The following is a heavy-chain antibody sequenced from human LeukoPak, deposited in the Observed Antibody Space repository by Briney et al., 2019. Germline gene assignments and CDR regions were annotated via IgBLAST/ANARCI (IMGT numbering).Heavy chain of an antibody. Sequence: SETLSLTCAVSGGSISTSDWWSWVRQPPGKGLEWIGEIYHSGSTNYNPSLKSRVTISVDKSKNQFSLKLCSVTAADTAVYYCARGRGYYDSSGYYVGFDYWGQGTLVTVSS. CDR1: GGSISTSDW. CDR3: ARGRGYYDSSGYYVGFDY. D-gene: IGHD3-22*01. V-gene: IGHV4-4*02. J-gene: IGHJ4*02. CDR2: IYHSGST.